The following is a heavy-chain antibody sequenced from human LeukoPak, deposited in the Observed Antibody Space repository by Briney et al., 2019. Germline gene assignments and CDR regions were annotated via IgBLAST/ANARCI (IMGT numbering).Heavy chain of an antibody. V-gene: IGHV3-23*01. CDR1: GFTFSSYG. Sequence: PGGSLRLSCAASGFTFSSYGMSWVRRAPGRGLEWVSGISGSGGSTYYADSVKGRFTISRDNARNTSYLQMNSLRAEDMAVYWCAKGYCSDGSCSYYFDHWGLGTLVTVSS. CDR3: AKGYCSDGSCSYYFDH. D-gene: IGHD2-15*01. CDR2: ISGSGGST. J-gene: IGHJ4*02.